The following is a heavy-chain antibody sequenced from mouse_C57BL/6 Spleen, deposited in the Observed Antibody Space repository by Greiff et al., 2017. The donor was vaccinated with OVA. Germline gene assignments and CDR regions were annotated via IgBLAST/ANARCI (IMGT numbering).Heavy chain of an antibody. CDR2: RYACSGST. Sequence: QVQLQQPGAELVKPGASVKMSCKDCGGTCTSYWITWVKQSPVQCVEWTPYRYACSGSTNYNEKFKSKATLTVDTSSSTAYMQLSSLTSEDSAVYYCARAGIYYDYDGAWFAYWGQGTLVTVSA. V-gene: IGHV1-55*01. D-gene: IGHD2-4*01. CDR3: ARAGIYYDYDGAWFAY. CDR1: GGTCTSYW. J-gene: IGHJ3*01.